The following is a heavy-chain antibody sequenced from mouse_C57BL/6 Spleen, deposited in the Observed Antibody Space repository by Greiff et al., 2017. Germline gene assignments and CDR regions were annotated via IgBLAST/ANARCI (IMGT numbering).Heavy chain of an antibody. D-gene: IGHD2-5*01. Sequence: EVMLVESGGGLVKPGGSLKLSCAASGFTFSDYGMHWVRQASEKGLEWVSYIRSGSSTIYYADTVKGRFPISRDNAKNTLFLQMNSLRSEDTAMYDCERSYSSPYAMDYWGQGTSVTVSS. CDR3: ERSYSSPYAMDY. J-gene: IGHJ4*01. CDR2: IRSGSSTI. V-gene: IGHV5-17*01. CDR1: GFTFSDYG.